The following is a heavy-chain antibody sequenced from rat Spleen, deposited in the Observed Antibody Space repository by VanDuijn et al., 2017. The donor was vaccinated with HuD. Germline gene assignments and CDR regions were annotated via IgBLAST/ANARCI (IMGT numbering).Heavy chain of an antibody. D-gene: IGHD1-2*01. V-gene: IGHV5-7*01. Sequence: EVQLVESGGGLVQPGRSLKLSCAASGFTFSDYYMAWVRQAPTKGLEWVATISYDGSSTYYRDSVKGRFTISRDNAKSTLYLQMDSLRSEDTAIYYCARHALYYYSSYRVFDYWGQGVMVTVSS. CDR3: ARHALYYYSSYRVFDY. J-gene: IGHJ2*01. CDR2: ISYDGSST. CDR1: GFTFSDYY.